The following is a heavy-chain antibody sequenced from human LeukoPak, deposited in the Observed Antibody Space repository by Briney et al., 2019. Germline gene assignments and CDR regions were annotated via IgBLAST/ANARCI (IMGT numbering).Heavy chain of an antibody. D-gene: IGHD6-13*01. CDR2: ISSSSSYI. CDR3: ARAAAGENDY. J-gene: IGHJ4*02. CDR1: GFTFSSYS. V-gene: IGHV3-21*01. Sequence: GGSLRLSWAASGFTFSSYSMNWVRQAPGKGLEWVSSISSSSSYIYYADSVKGRFTISRDNAKNSLYLQMNSLRAEDTAVYYCARAAAGENDYWGQGTLVTVSS.